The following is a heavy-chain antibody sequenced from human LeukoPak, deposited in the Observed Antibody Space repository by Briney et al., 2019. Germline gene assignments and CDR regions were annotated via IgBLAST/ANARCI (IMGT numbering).Heavy chain of an antibody. D-gene: IGHD7-27*01. V-gene: IGHV1-8*02. CDR2: MSPNSGDT. CDR1: GYIFAHNG. CDR3: ARGPPNWGYDY. J-gene: IGHJ4*02. Sequence: ASVQVSCKTSGYIFAHNGISWVRQAPGQGPEWMGWMSPNSGDTGYAQKFQDRVTMTRNTSISTAYMELSSLRSDDTAVYYCARGPPNWGYDYWGPGTLVTVSS.